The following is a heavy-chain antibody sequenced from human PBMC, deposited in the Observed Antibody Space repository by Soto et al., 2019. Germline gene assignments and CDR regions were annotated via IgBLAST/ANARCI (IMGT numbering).Heavy chain of an antibody. CDR1: GFSFGNYA. V-gene: IGHV3-23*01. Sequence: EVQLLESGGGLIQPGGSLRLSCAASGFSFGNYAMNWVRQAPGKGLVWVASITGPGDTPYYADSVKGRFTVSRDNSQNTLYLQMSSLRGEDTAMYYCTKLRSNERGGWQAEIDYWGQGTLVIVSS. CDR2: ITGPGDTP. D-gene: IGHD6-13*01. CDR3: TKLRSNERGGWQAEIDY. J-gene: IGHJ4*02.